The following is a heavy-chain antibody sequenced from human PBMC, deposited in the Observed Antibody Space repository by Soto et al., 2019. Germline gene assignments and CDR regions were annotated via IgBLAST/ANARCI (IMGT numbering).Heavy chain of an antibody. J-gene: IGHJ4*02. Sequence: QVQLVQSGTEVKRPGSSVKVSCKASGDSFATSTFSWVRQTPGQGLEWMGTIIPLLDTPDYAQKFQGSVTITADKSTSTVNMELNSLRSDDAAVYYCARAVGTGVLDYWGQGTLVTVSA. CDR1: GDSFATST. CDR3: ARAVGTGVLDY. CDR2: IIPLLDTP. D-gene: IGHD1-1*01. V-gene: IGHV1-69*06.